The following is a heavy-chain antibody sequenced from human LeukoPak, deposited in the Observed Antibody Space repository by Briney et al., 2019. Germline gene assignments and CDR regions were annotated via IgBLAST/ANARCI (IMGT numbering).Heavy chain of an antibody. Sequence: ASVKVSCKASGYIITNYDLHWVRQAPGQRPEWLAWSSAANGDIKYSQEFQGRITITRDTSASTAYMELSSARSEDTAVYYCVRAAGSGSWIFDYWGQGTLVTVSS. J-gene: IGHJ4*02. D-gene: IGHD6-13*01. CDR1: GYIITNYD. CDR3: VRAAGSGSWIFDY. V-gene: IGHV1-3*02. CDR2: SSAANGDI.